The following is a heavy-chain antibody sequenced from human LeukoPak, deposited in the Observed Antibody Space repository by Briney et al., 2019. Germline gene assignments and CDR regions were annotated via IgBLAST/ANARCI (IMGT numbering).Heavy chain of an antibody. J-gene: IGHJ4*02. V-gene: IGHV4-30-2*01. CDR3: AGQTMVRGVRDY. Sequence: SQTLFLTCAVSGGSISSGGYSWSWIRQPPGKGLEWIGYIYHSGSTYYNPSLKSRVTISVDRSKNQFSLKLSSVTAADTAVYYCAGQTMVRGVRDYWGQGTLVTVSS. D-gene: IGHD3-10*01. CDR2: IYHSGST. CDR1: GGSISSGGYS.